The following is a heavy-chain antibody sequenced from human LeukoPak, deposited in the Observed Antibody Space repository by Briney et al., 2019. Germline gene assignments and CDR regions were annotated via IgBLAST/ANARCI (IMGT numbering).Heavy chain of an antibody. CDR3: ARGRKGDCSSTSCYMLGY. Sequence: SETLSLTCAVYGGSFSGYYWSWIRQPPGKGLEWIGEINHSGSTNYNPSLKSRVTISVGTSKNQFSLKLSSVTAADTAVYYCARGRKGDCSSTSCYMLGYWGQGTLVTVSS. D-gene: IGHD2-2*02. J-gene: IGHJ4*02. CDR1: GGSFSGYY. V-gene: IGHV4-34*01. CDR2: INHSGST.